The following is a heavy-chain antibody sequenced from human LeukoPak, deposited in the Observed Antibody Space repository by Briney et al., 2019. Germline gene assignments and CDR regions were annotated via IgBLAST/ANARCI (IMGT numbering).Heavy chain of an antibody. V-gene: IGHV4-61*02. CDR2: IYTSGST. Sequence: SETLSLTCTVPGGSISSGSYYWSWIRQPAGKGLEWIGRIYTSGSTNYNPSLKSRVTISVDTSKNQFSLKLSSVTAADTAVYYCARYYYYMDVWGKGTTVTVSS. CDR3: ARYYYYMDV. J-gene: IGHJ6*03. CDR1: GGSISSGSYY.